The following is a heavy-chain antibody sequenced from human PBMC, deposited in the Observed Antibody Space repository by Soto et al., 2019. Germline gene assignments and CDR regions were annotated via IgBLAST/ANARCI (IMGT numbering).Heavy chain of an antibody. CDR2: ISYDGSNK. V-gene: IGHV3-30*18. D-gene: IGHD6-19*01. Sequence: WSLRLSCAASGFTFSSYGMHLARQAPGKGLEWVADISYDGSNKYYADSVKGRFTISRDNSKNTLYLQMNSLRAEDTAVYYCAKDNTVAGPGRYYYGMDVWGQGTTVTV. CDR3: AKDNTVAGPGRYYYGMDV. J-gene: IGHJ6*02. CDR1: GFTFSSYG.